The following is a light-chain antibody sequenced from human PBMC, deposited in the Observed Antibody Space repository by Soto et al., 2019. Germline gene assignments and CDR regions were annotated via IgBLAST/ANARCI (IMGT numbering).Light chain of an antibody. Sequence: QSVLTQPASVSGSPGQSITISCIETTSDFGTKKFFSWYQQQPDKAPKLIIYEGTKRPSGVSSRFSGSKSGNTASLTVSGLQSDDEADYFCCLYTSFFSFFGGGTKLTVL. J-gene: IGLJ2*01. CDR1: TSDFGTKKF. CDR2: EGT. V-gene: IGLV2-23*01. CDR3: CLYTSFFSF.